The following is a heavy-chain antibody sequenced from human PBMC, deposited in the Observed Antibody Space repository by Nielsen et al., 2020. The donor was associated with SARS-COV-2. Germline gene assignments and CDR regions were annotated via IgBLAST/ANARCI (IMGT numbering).Heavy chain of an antibody. Sequence: GESLKISCAASGSTFDDYGMSWVRQAPGKGLEWVSGINWNGGSTGYADSVKGRFTISRDNAKNSLYLQMNSLRAEDTALYHCARVYYDSSGYLNYFDYWGQGTLVTVSS. J-gene: IGHJ4*02. CDR3: ARVYYDSSGYLNYFDY. D-gene: IGHD3-22*01. CDR1: GSTFDDYG. V-gene: IGHV3-20*01. CDR2: INWNGGST.